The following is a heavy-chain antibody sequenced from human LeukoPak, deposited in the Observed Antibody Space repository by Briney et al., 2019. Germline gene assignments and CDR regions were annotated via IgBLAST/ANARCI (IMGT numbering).Heavy chain of an antibody. CDR1: GFTVSSNY. J-gene: IGHJ4*02. CDR2: IYSGGST. Sequence: GGSLRLSCAASGFTVSSNYMSWVRQAPGKGLEWVSVIYSGGSTYYADSVKGRFTISRDNSKSTLYLQMNSLRAEDTAVYYCARGLGYSSGWYFDYWGQGTLVTVSS. V-gene: IGHV3-66*02. CDR3: ARGLGYSSGWYFDY. D-gene: IGHD6-19*01.